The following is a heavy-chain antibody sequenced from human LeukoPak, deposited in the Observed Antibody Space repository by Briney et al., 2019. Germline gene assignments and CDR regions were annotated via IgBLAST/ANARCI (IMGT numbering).Heavy chain of an antibody. Sequence: SETLSLTCTVSGGSISTNDYFWSWIRQSPEKGLECIGYIHYSGITKSSPSLESRLTLSVDTSKNQLSLRLTSVTAADTAVYYCARAPLTTATSDYFDLWGLGTLVTVSS. CDR1: GGSISTNDYF. V-gene: IGHV4-30-4*01. J-gene: IGHJ4*02. CDR2: IHYSGIT. D-gene: IGHD4-17*01. CDR3: ARAPLTTATSDYFDL.